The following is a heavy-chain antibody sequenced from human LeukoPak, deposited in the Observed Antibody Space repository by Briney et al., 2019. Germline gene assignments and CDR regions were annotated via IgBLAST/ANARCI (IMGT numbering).Heavy chain of an antibody. CDR3: ARHSSDIVLMDV. V-gene: IGHV1-69*05. CDR1: ARTSSSYA. Sequence: SVNLSCKAYARTSSSYAISWVRQADGQWIERLGGTIPIFDTANYAQKIQGRVTITTDESTSTAYMELSSVRSEATAVYYCARHSSDIVLMDVWGKGTTVTVSS. CDR2: TIPIFDTA. J-gene: IGHJ6*04. D-gene: IGHD2-8*01.